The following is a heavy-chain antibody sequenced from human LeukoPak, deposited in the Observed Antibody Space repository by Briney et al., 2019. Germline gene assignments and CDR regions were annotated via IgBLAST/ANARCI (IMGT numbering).Heavy chain of an antibody. CDR2: IYTSGNT. D-gene: IGHD6-19*01. V-gene: IGHV4-61*09. CDR3: ARFVGLTVAGTLYWSFDL. J-gene: IGHJ2*01. Sequence: PSETLSLTCTGSGGSISSGSYYSTWIRQPAGRGLEWIGHIYTSGNTHYNPSLKSRVTISVDTSKNQFSLNLSSVTAADTAVYYCARFVGLTVAGTLYWSFDLWGRDTLVTVSS. CDR1: GGSISSGSYY.